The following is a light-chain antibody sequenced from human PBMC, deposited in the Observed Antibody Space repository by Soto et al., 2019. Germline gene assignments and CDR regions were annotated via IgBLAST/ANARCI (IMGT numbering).Light chain of an antibody. J-gene: IGKJ5*01. Sequence: ETVLTQSPATLSLSPGERATLSCRASQSVSRFLAWYQQKPGQAPRLLIYDASNRATGIPARFIGSGSGTDFTLTISSLEPEDFAVYYCQQRGNWPPITFGQGTRLDIK. CDR3: QQRGNWPPIT. CDR1: QSVSRF. CDR2: DAS. V-gene: IGKV3-11*01.